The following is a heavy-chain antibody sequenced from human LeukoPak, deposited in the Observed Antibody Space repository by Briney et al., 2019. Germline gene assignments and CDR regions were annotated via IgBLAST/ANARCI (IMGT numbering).Heavy chain of an antibody. J-gene: IGHJ4*02. V-gene: IGHV3-53*01. CDR3: ARVKRAYCGGDCYSPFDY. Sequence: GGSLRLSCAASGFTVSSNYMSWVRQAPGKGLEWVSVIYSGGSTYYADPVKGRFTISRDNSKNTLYLQMNSLRAEDTAVYYCARVKRAYCGGDCYSPFDYWGQGTLVTVSS. D-gene: IGHD2-21*02. CDR2: IYSGGST. CDR1: GFTVSSNY.